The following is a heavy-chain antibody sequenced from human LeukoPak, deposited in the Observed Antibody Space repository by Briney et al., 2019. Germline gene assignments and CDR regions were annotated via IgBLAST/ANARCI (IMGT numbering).Heavy chain of an antibody. V-gene: IGHV3-11*01. D-gene: IGHD4-17*01. CDR1: GFSISDYC. J-gene: IGHJ4*02. CDR3: ARRRDYATY. CDR2: ISSSGSTI. Sequence: GGSLRLSCAASGFSISDYCMSWIRQAPGKGLEWVSYISSSGSTIYYADSVKGRFTISRDNANNSLYLQMNSLRAEDTAVYYCARRRDYATYWGQGTLVTVSS.